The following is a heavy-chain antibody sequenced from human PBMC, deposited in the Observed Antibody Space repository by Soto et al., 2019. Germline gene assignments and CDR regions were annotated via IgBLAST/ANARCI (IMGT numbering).Heavy chain of an antibody. V-gene: IGHV4-30-2*01. J-gene: IGHJ4*02. CDR1: GGSISSGGYS. Sequence: SETLSLTCAVSGGSISSGGYSWSWIRQPPGKGLEWIGYIYHSGSTYYNPSLKSRVTISVDRSKNQFSLKLSSVTAADTAVYYCARVGSSSWYYFDYWGQGTLVTV. CDR2: IYHSGST. CDR3: ARVGSSSWYYFDY. D-gene: IGHD6-13*01.